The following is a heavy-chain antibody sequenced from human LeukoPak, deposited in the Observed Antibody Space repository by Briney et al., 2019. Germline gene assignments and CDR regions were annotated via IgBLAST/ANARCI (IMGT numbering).Heavy chain of an antibody. CDR3: ARHLLWFGELFPYDAFDI. D-gene: IGHD3-10*01. CDR2: IYYSGST. V-gene: IGHV4-59*08. J-gene: IGHJ3*02. Sequence: SETLSLTCTVSGGSISSYYWSWIRQPPGKGLEWIGYIYYSGSTDYNPSLKSRVTISVDTSKNQFSLKLSSVTAADTAVYYCARHLLWFGELFPYDAFDIWGQGTMVTVSS. CDR1: GGSISSYY.